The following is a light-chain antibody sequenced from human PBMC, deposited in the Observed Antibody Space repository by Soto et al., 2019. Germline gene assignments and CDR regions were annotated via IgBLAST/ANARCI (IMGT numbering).Light chain of an antibody. CDR3: SSYTISNTVV. CDR1: SSDVGGYDY. J-gene: IGLJ3*02. Sequence: QSVLTQPASVSGSPGQSITISCTATSSDVGGYDYVSWYQQHPGKAPKLMIYEVSNRPSGVSNRFSGPKSGNTASLTISGLQTEDEADYYCSSYTISNTVVFGGGTKLTVL. V-gene: IGLV2-14*01. CDR2: EVS.